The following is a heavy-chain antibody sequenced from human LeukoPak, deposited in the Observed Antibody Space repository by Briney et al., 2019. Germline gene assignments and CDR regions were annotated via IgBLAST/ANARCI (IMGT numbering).Heavy chain of an antibody. V-gene: IGHV4-59*01. CDR1: GVSINTYI. CDR2: VYYNGIT. D-gene: IGHD1/OR15-1a*01. CDR3: ASQLGGTTFH. Sequence: SETLSLTCTVSGVSINTYIWSWIRQPPGKGLEWIGYVYYNGITNYNPSLKSRVSISLDTSKNQFSLRLNSVTAAETAVYYCASQLGGTTFHWGQGTLVTVPS. J-gene: IGHJ4*02.